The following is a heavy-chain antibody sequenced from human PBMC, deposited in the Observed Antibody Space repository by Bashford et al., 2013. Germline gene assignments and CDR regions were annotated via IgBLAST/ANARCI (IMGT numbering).Heavy chain of an antibody. CDR2: ISSSSSYI. CDR3: ARDNEWSYSGYGDAFDI. D-gene: IGHD5-12*01. Sequence: GGSLRLSCAASGFTFSSYSMNWVRQAPGKGLEWVSSISSSSSYIYYADSVKGRFTISRDNAKNSLYLQMNSLRAEDTAVYYCARDNEWSYSGYGDAFDIWGQGTMVTVSS. J-gene: IGHJ3*02. V-gene: IGHV3-21*01. CDR1: GFTFSSYS.